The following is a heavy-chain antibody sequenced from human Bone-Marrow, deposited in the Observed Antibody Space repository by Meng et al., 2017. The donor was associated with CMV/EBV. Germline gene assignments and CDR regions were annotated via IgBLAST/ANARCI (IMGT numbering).Heavy chain of an antibody. CDR1: GDSVPSHSAA. CDR2: TYYRSKWYN. CDR3: ARSPFWSGYYTPRVGYYYYGMDV. V-gene: IGHV6-1*01. J-gene: IGHJ6*02. D-gene: IGHD3-3*01. Sequence: SQTLSLTCAISGDSVPSHSAAWNWIRQSPSRGLEWLGRTYYRSKWYNDYAVSVKSRITINPDTSKNQFSLQLNSLTPEDTAVYYCARSPFWSGYYTPRVGYYYYGMDVWGQGTTVTVSS.